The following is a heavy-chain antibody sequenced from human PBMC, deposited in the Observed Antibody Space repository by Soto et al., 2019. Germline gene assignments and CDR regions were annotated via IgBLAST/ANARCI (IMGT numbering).Heavy chain of an antibody. CDR3: ASLRAAAGDYYYYYMDV. D-gene: IGHD6-13*01. CDR2: IYYSGST. V-gene: IGHV4-59*08. CDR1: GGSISSYY. J-gene: IGHJ6*03. Sequence: SETLSLTCTVSGGSISSYYWSWIRQPPGKGLEWIGYIYYSGSTNYNPSLKSRVTISVDTSKNQFSLKLSSVTAADTAVYYCASLRAAAGDYYYYYMDVWGKGTTVTVSS.